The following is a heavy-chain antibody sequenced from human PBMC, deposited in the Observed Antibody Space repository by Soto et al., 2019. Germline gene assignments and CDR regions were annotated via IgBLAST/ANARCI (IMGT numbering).Heavy chain of an antibody. D-gene: IGHD3-10*02. CDR2: ISSSSSYT. J-gene: IGHJ4*02. V-gene: IGHV3-11*05. CDR3: ASNRCSGSSLGY. Sequence: QVQLVESGGGLVKPGGSLRLSCAASGFTFSDYYMSWIRQAPGKGLEWVSYISSSSSYTNYADSVKGRFTISRDNAKNFMEPEKNSLKAEDHAVYYCASNRCSGSSLGYWGQGTLVTVSS. CDR1: GFTFSDYY.